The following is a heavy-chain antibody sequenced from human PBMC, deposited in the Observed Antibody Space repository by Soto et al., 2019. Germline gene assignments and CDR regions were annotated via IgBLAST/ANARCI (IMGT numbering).Heavy chain of an antibody. Sequence: QVQLVESGGGLVKPGGSLRLSCAASGFTFSDYYMSWIRQAPGKGLEWVSYISSSGTTIHYADSVKGRFTISRDNAKNSXXLQMNSLRVEDTAVYYCARLTRLYVKPNYYYGMDVWGQGTTVTVSS. J-gene: IGHJ6*02. CDR2: ISSSGTTI. CDR1: GFTFSDYY. V-gene: IGHV3-11*01. D-gene: IGHD3-10*02. CDR3: ARLTRLYVKPNYYYGMDV.